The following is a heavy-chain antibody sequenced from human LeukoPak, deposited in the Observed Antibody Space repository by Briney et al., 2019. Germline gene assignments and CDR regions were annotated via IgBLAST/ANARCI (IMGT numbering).Heavy chain of an antibody. D-gene: IGHD6-13*01. CDR3: ARARGGSIAAKDY. V-gene: IGHV1-2*02. CDR2: INPNSGGT. CDR1: GYTFTGYY. Sequence: ASAKVSCKASGYTFTGYYMHWVRQAPGQGLEWMGWINPNSGGTNYAQKFQGRVTMTRDTSISTAYMELSRLRSDDTAVYYCARARGGSIAAKDYWGQGTLVTVSS. J-gene: IGHJ4*02.